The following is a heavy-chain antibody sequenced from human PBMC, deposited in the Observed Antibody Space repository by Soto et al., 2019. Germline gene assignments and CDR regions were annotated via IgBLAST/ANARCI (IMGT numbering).Heavy chain of an antibody. Sequence: PSETLSLTCAVYGGSFSGYYCSWIRQSPGKGLEWIGEINHGGSTNYNPSLKSRVTISVDTSKNQFSLKLSSVTAADTAVYYCSIAGSGYDSGRDYWGQGTPVTVSS. D-gene: IGHD5-12*01. CDR2: INHGGST. CDR1: GGSFSGYY. V-gene: IGHV4-34*01. CDR3: SIAGSGYDSGRDY. J-gene: IGHJ4*02.